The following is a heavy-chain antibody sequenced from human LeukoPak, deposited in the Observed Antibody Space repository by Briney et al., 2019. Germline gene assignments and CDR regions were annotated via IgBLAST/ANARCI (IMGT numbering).Heavy chain of an antibody. J-gene: IGHJ4*02. D-gene: IGHD3-16*02. Sequence: SETLSLTCAVYGGSFSGYYWSWIRQPPGKGLEWIGEINHSGSTNYNPSLKSRVTISVDTSKNQFSLKLSSVTAADTAAYYCARGKGYVWGSYRYFDYWGQGTLVTVSS. CDR3: ARGKGYVWGSYRYFDY. V-gene: IGHV4-34*01. CDR2: INHSGST. CDR1: GGSFSGYY.